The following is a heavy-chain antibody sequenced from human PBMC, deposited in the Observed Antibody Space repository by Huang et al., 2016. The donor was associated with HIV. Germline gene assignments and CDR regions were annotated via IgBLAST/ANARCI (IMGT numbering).Heavy chain of an antibody. CDR3: AKFGSSGYLPRYSFDY. V-gene: IGHV3-30*02. CDR2: IHYEGRNR. D-gene: IGHD3-22*01. Sequence: QVQLVESGGGVVQPGGSLRLSCAASGFTFSSYGMHWVRQAPGKGGEWVAFIHYEGRNRYDAGSVKGRFTSSRDNSKNTLYLQMNSLRAEDTAVYFCAKFGSSGYLPRYSFDYWGQGTLVTVSS. CDR1: GFTFSSYG. J-gene: IGHJ4*02.